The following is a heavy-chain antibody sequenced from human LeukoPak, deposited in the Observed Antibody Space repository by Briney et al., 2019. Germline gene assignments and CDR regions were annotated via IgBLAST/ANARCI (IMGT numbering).Heavy chain of an antibody. D-gene: IGHD6-19*01. CDR1: GGSISSSSYY. Sequence: SETLSLTCTVSGGSISSSSYYWGWIRQPPGKGLEWIGSIYYSGSTYYNPSLKSRVTISVDTSKNQFSLKLSSVTAADTAVYYCASGRDSSGGPQIGYFDLWGRGTLVTVSS. J-gene: IGHJ2*01. CDR2: IYYSGST. CDR3: ASGRDSSGGPQIGYFDL. V-gene: IGHV4-39*07.